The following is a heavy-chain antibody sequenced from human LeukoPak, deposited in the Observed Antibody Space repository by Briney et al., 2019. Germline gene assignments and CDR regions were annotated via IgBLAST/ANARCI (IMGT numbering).Heavy chain of an antibody. V-gene: IGHV4-34*01. CDR1: GGSFSGYY. J-gene: IGHJ4*02. D-gene: IGHD3-10*01. CDR3: AKTSPGGILWFGELFSGEFDY. Sequence: SETLSLTCAVYGGSFSGYYWSWIRQPPGKGLEWIGEINHSGSTNYNPSLKSRVTISVDTSKNQFSLKLSSVTAADTAVYYCAKTSPGGILWFGELFSGEFDYWGQGTLVTVSS. CDR2: INHSGST.